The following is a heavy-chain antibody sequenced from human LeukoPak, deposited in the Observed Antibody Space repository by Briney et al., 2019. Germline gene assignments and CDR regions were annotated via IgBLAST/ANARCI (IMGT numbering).Heavy chain of an antibody. Sequence: MASETLSLTCTVSGGSISSYYWSWIRQPPGKRLEWIGYIYYSGSTNYNPSLKSRVTISVDTSKNQFSLKLSSVTAADTAVYYCARDGNPHGYVGNWFDPWGQGTLVTVSS. CDR3: ARDGNPHGYVGNWFDP. CDR2: IYYSGST. D-gene: IGHD5-12*01. J-gene: IGHJ5*02. V-gene: IGHV4-59*12. CDR1: GGSISSYY.